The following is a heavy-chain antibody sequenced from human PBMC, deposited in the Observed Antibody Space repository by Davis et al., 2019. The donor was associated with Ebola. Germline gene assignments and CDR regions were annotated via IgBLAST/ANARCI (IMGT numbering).Heavy chain of an antibody. CDR3: ARAVRRYEPHSSPDY. CDR2: ISTSSTYT. CDR1: GFTVSRNY. V-gene: IGHV3-11*06. Sequence: GESLKISCAAFGFTVSRNYMSWIRQAPGKGLEWVSYISTSSTYTNYADSVKGRFTISRDNAKNSLYLQMNSLRAEDTAVYYCARAVRRYEPHSSPDYWGQGTLVTVSS. J-gene: IGHJ4*02. D-gene: IGHD3-9*01.